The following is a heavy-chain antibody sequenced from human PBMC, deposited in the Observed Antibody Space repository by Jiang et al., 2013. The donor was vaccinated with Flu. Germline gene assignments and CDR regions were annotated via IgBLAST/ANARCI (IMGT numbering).Heavy chain of an antibody. Sequence: GAEVKKPGSSVKVSCKASGGTSAAMLSAGCDRPLGQGLEWMGRIIPILGIANYAQKFQGRVTITADKSTSTAYMELSSLRSEDTAVYYCARDGHHYYGSGRGAGYFDYWGQGTLVTVSS. V-gene: IGHV1-69*04. J-gene: IGHJ4*02. D-gene: IGHD3-10*01. CDR1: GGTSAAML. CDR3: ARDGHHYYGSGRGAGYFDY. CDR2: IIPILGIA.